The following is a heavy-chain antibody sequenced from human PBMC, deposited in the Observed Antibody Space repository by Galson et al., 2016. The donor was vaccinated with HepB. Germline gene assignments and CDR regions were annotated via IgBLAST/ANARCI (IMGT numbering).Heavy chain of an antibody. V-gene: IGHV3-7*01. J-gene: IGHJ3*02. CDR3: ARAAKYRDSSGYRDALDI. CDR2: IKEDGSVQ. D-gene: IGHD3-22*01. Sequence: SLRLSCAASGFTFSSHALHWIRQAPGEGLEWVAHIKEDGSVQNYVDSVKGRFTIFRDNARDSMYLQMSGLRAEDTAVYYCARAAKYRDSSGYRDALDIWGQGT. CDR1: GFTFSSHA.